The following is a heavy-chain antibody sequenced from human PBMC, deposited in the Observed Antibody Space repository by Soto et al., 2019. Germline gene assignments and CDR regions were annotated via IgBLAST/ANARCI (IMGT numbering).Heavy chain of an antibody. CDR1: GYTFSDLG. D-gene: IGHD2-15*01. CDR2: ISTYNG. Sequence: QVQLMQSGVEVKEPGASVKVSCKASGYTFSDLGVSWVRQAPGQGLEWMGWISTYNGKYAQKFQDRVTMTADTSTNTAYMELRSLRSDDTAVYYCAREYCRGGWCYGVDYWGQGTLVTVSS. J-gene: IGHJ4*02. CDR3: AREYCRGGWCYGVDY. V-gene: IGHV1-18*01.